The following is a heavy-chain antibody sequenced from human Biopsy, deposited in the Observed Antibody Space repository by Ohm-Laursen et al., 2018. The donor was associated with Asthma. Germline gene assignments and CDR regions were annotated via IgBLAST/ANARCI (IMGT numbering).Heavy chain of an antibody. D-gene: IGHD5-12*01. Sequence: SSVKVSCKASGDSFSNYAISWVRQATGQGLGWMGGLIPVLGTPDHAQMFEGRVTITADESTSTAYMELSSLSSEDTAVYYCARGYSGSDRIVYYYSGLEVWGQGTTVTVSS. CDR2: LIPVLGTP. J-gene: IGHJ6*02. V-gene: IGHV1-69*01. CDR3: ARGYSGSDRIVYYYSGLEV. CDR1: GDSFSNYA.